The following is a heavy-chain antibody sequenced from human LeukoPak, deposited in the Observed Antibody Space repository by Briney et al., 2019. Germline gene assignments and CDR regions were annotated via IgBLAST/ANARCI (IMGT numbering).Heavy chain of an antibody. J-gene: IGHJ6*03. CDR1: GFTFSSYV. V-gene: IGHV3-23*01. CDR2: ISGRGVNT. CDR3: AKLEGQANYYYYYMDG. D-gene: IGHD5-24*01. Sequence: AGGSLRLSCAASGFTFSSYVVSWVRQAPGKGLEWVSTISGRGVNTYYAGSVKGRFTISRDNSKNTLYLQMNSLRAEDTAVYYCAKLEGQANYYYYYMDGWGKGTTVTVSS.